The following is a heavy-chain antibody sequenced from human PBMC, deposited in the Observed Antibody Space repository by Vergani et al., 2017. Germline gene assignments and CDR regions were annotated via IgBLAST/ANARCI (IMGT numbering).Heavy chain of an antibody. V-gene: IGHV6-1*01. CDR2: TYYRSKWYN. CDR1: GDSVSSNSAA. Sequence: QVQLQQSGPGLVKPSQTLSLTCAISGDSVSSNSAAWNWIRQSPSRGVEWLGRTYYRSKWYNDYAVSVKSRITINPDTSNNQFSLQLNSVTPEDTAVYYCASSYCSSTSCYPDAEYFQHWGQGTLVTVSS. J-gene: IGHJ1*01. D-gene: IGHD2-2*01. CDR3: ASSYCSSTSCYPDAEYFQH.